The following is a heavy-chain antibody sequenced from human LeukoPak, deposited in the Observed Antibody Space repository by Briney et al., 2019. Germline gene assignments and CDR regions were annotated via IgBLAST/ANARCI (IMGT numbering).Heavy chain of an antibody. CDR1: GFTFSSYE. Sequence: GGSLRFSCAASGFTFSSYEMNWVRQAPGKGLEWVSYISSSGSTIYYADSVKGRFTISRDNAKNSLYLQMNSLRAEDTAVYYCARDRVAGKGDYFDYWGQGTLVTVSS. CDR3: ARDRVAGKGDYFDY. D-gene: IGHD6-19*01. CDR2: ISSSGSTI. V-gene: IGHV3-48*03. J-gene: IGHJ4*02.